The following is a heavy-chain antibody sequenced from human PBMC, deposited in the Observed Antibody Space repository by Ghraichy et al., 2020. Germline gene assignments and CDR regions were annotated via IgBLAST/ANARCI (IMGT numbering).Heavy chain of an antibody. V-gene: IGHV1-8*01. CDR3: AISSSGWYGSITDY. J-gene: IGHJ4*02. CDR1: GYTFTSYD. Sequence: ASVKVSCKASGYTFTSYDINWVRQATGQGLEWMGWMNPNSGNTGYAQKFQGRVTMTRNTSISTAYMELSSLRSEDTAVYYCAISSSGWYGSITDYWGQGTLVTVSS. CDR2: MNPNSGNT. D-gene: IGHD6-19*01.